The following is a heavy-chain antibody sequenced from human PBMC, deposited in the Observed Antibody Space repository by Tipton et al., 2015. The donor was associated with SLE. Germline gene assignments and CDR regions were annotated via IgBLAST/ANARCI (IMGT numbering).Heavy chain of an antibody. Sequence: LRLSCTVSGGSISSGGYYWSWIRQHPGKGLEWIGYIYYSGSTYYNPSLKSRVTISVDTSKNQFSLKLSSVTAADTAVYYCARDRLVRGVHFDYWGQGTLVTVSS. CDR2: IYYSGST. CDR1: GGSISSGGYY. CDR3: ARDRLVRGVHFDY. V-gene: IGHV4-31*02. J-gene: IGHJ4*02. D-gene: IGHD3-10*01.